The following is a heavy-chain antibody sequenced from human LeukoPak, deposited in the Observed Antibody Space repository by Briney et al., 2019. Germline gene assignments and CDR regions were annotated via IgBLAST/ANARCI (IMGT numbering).Heavy chain of an antibody. CDR1: GYTLTELS. CDR3: ATLPTYYYDSSGYYRDY. Sequence: GASVKVSCKVSGYTLTELSMHWVRQAPGEGLEWMGGFDPEDGETIYAQKFQGRVTMTEDTSTDTAYMELSSLRSEDTAVYYCATLPTYYYDSSGYYRDYWGQGTLVTVSS. D-gene: IGHD3-22*01. CDR2: FDPEDGET. V-gene: IGHV1-24*01. J-gene: IGHJ4*02.